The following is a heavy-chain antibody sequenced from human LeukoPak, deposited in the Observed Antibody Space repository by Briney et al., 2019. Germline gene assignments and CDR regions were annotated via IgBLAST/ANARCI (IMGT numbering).Heavy chain of an antibody. D-gene: IGHD2-15*01. V-gene: IGHV3-7*01. J-gene: IGHJ6*03. CDR3: ARVSGEDCSGGSCSYGVYYYMDV. CDR2: IKQDGSEK. Sequence: GGSLRLSCAASGFTFSSYWMSWVRQAPGKGLEWVANIKQDGSEKYYVDSVKGRFTISRDNAKNSLYLQMNSLRAEDTAVYYCARVSGEDCSGGSCSYGVYYYMDVWGKGTTVTVSS. CDR1: GFTFSSYW.